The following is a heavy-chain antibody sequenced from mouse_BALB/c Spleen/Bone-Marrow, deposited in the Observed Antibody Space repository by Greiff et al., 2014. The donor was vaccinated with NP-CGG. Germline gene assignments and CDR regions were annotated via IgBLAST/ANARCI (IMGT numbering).Heavy chain of an antibody. CDR2: ITGGGTT. J-gene: IGHJ4*01. CDR3: ARHYGYVDAMDY. Sequence: EVHLVESGGGLVKPGESLKFSCAASGITVSSYTMSWVRQTPEKRLEWVASITGGGTTYYPDSVKGRFTISRDKARNILYLQVSSLRSGDTAIYYCARHYGYVDAMDYWGQGTSVTVSS. CDR1: GITVSSYT. D-gene: IGHD1-2*01. V-gene: IGHV5-6-5*01.